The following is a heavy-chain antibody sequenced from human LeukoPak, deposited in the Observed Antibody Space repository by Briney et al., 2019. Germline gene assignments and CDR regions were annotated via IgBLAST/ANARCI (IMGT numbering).Heavy chain of an antibody. D-gene: IGHD6-6*01. Sequence: GGSLRLSCAASGFTFSSYWMSWVRQAPGKGLEWVANIKQDGSEKYYVDSVKGRFTISRDNAKNSLYLQMNSLRAEDTAVYYCARVGEEYSSSPNWFDPWGQGTLVTVSS. CDR1: GFTFSSYW. J-gene: IGHJ5*02. V-gene: IGHV3-7*01. CDR3: ARVGEEYSSSPNWFDP. CDR2: IKQDGSEK.